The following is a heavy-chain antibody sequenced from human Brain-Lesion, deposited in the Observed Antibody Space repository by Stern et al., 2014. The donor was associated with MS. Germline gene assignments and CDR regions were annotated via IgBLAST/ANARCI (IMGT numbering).Heavy chain of an antibody. CDR1: GYIFTGYY. D-gene: IGHD3-3*01. V-gene: IGHV1-2*02. J-gene: IGHJ6*02. CDR2: INPNTGGP. Sequence: QVQLMQSGAEVKKPGASVKVSCKTSGYIFTGYYIHWVRQAPGQGLEWMAWINPNTGGPKYAQKFQGRVTMSRDTSISTASVELSSLTSDDTAVYYCARDQRGITIFGVVTDYYYLGMDVWGQGTTVTVSS. CDR3: ARDQRGITIFGVVTDYYYLGMDV.